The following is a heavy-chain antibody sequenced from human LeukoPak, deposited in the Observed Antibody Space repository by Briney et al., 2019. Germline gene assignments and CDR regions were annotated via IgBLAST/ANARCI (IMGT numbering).Heavy chain of an antibody. J-gene: IGHJ4*02. D-gene: IGHD3-10*01. CDR3: ARVAMVRGVVDY. Sequence: PSQTLPLTCTVSGGSISSGCYYWSWIRQHPGKGLEWIGYIYYSGSTYYNPSLKSRVTISVATAKNHLSLNLSSVNAADTAVYYCARVAMVRGVVDYWGQGTLVTVSS. CDR1: GGSISSGCYY. V-gene: IGHV4-31*03. CDR2: IYYSGST.